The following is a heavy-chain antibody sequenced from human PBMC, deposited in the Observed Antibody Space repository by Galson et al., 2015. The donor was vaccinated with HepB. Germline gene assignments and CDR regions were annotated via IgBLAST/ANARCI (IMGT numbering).Heavy chain of an antibody. CDR1: GFTFSSNC. CDR2: INSDGRTT. CDR3: TKTAITSSSYWFFDF. D-gene: IGHD2-21*02. V-gene: IGHV3-74*01. Sequence: SLRLSCAASGFTFSSNCMNWIRQVPGKGLVWVSRINSDGRTTTYADSVKGRFTITRDNGKNNLYLQMNSLRAEDTAVYYCTKTAITSSSYWFFDFWGRGTLVTVSS. J-gene: IGHJ2*01.